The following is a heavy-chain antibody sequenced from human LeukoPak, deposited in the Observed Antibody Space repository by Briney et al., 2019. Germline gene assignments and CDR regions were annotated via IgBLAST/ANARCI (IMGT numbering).Heavy chain of an antibody. CDR1: RFTFSSYS. J-gene: IGHJ6*03. CDR2: ISSGGSHI. Sequence: GGSLRLSCEASRFTFSSYSMNWVRQAPGKGLEWVSSISSGGSHIYYADSVKGRITISRDNAKNSLYLQMNSLRAEDTAVYYCARDGGSSGTGACYMDVWGKGTTVTVSS. CDR3: ARDGGSSGTGACYMDV. D-gene: IGHD2-15*01. V-gene: IGHV3-21*01.